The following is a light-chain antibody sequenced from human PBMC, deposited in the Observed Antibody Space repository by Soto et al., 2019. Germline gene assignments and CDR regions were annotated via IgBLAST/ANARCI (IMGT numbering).Light chain of an antibody. CDR3: RTWGSASRV. CDR2: VNSDGRH. V-gene: IGLV4-69*02. J-gene: IGLJ1*01. Sequence: QPVLTQSPSASASLGATVKLTCTLSSGHSNYAIAWHQQQPAKGPRNLMKVNSDGRHIKGDGIPDRFSGSSSGAERDLSIFMLQYEDEDDYYCRTWGSASRVFGTGTQLTVL. CDR1: SGHSNYA.